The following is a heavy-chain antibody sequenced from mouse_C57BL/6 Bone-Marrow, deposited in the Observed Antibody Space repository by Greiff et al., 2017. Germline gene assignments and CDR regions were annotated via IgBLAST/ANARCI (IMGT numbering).Heavy chain of an antibody. D-gene: IGHD2-1*01. CDR2: IWSGGST. V-gene: IGHV2-2*01. CDR3: ARFPPPYGNGLYWYFDV. CDR1: GFSLTSYG. Sequence: VKLMESGPGLVQPSQSLSITCTVSGFSLTSYGVHWVRQSPGKGLEWLGVIWSGGSTDYNAAFISRLSISKDNSKSQVFFKMNSLQADDTAIYYCARFPPPYGNGLYWYFDVWGTGTTVTVSS. J-gene: IGHJ1*03.